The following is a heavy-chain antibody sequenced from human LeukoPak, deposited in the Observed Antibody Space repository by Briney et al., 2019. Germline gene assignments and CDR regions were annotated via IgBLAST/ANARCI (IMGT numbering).Heavy chain of an antibody. D-gene: IGHD3-22*01. CDR2: ISSSGGNT. CDR3: AKPNSGYTAFHI. J-gene: IGHJ3*02. Sequence: AESLSLSCAASGFTFTSYAMSWVRQAPGKGLEWVSAISSSGGNTYYANSVKGRLTISRDNSKNKLYLRMNSLRAEDTALYCGAKPNSGYTAFHIWGQGTIVTVSS. V-gene: IGHV3-23*01. CDR1: GFTFTSYA.